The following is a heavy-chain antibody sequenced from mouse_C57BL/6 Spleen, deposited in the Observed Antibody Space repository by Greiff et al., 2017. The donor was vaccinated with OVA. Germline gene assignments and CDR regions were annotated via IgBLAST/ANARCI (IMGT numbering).Heavy chain of an antibody. Sequence: QVQLKESGPELVKPGASVKISCKASGYAFSSSWMNWVKQRPGKGLEWIGRIYPGDGDTNYNGKFKGKATLTADKSSSTAYMQLSSLTSEDSAVYFCARGGEDMDYWGQGTSVTVSS. V-gene: IGHV1-82*01. CDR2: IYPGDGDT. CDR1: GYAFSSSW. D-gene: IGHD2-13*01. J-gene: IGHJ4*01. CDR3: ARGGEDMDY.